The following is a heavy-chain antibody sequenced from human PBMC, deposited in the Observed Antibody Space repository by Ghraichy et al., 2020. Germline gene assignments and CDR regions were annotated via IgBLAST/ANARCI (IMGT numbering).Heavy chain of an antibody. J-gene: IGHJ4*02. D-gene: IGHD5-18*01. Sequence: GGSLRLPCAASGFTFSSYSMNWVRQAPGKGLEWVSSISSSSSYIYYADSVKGRFTISRDNAKNSLYLQMNSLRAEDTAVYYCARGVGYSYGTFDYWGQGTLVTVSS. CDR2: ISSSSSYI. CDR1: GFTFSSYS. CDR3: ARGVGYSYGTFDY. V-gene: IGHV3-21*01.